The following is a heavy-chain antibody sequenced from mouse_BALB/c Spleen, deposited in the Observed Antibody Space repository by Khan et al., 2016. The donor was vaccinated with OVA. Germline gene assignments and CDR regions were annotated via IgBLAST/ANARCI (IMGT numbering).Heavy chain of an antibody. V-gene: IGHV3-2*02. CDR2: ITYSGNT. D-gene: IGHD1-1*01. CDR3: ARDYGSSYLFFDY. Sequence: EVQLQESGPGLVKPSQSLSLTCTVTGYSITSDYAWNWIRQFPGNKLEWMAYITYSGNTGYNPSLKGRISITRDTSKNQFFLPLNSVTTEDTATYYCARDYGSSYLFFDYWGRGTTLTVSS. J-gene: IGHJ2*01. CDR1: GYSITSDYA.